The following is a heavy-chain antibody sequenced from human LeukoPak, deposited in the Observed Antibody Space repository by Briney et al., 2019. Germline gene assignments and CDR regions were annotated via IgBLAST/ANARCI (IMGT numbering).Heavy chain of an antibody. J-gene: IGHJ4*02. D-gene: IGHD6-6*01. Sequence: RPGGSLRLSCAASGFTFSSYSMNWVRQAPGKGLEWVSFISSSSSYIYYADSVRGRFTISRDNAKNPLYLQMNSLRAEDTAVYYCARGEWSSSPFDYWGQGTLVTVSS. CDR1: GFTFSSYS. CDR2: ISSSSSYI. V-gene: IGHV3-21*01. CDR3: ARGEWSSSPFDY.